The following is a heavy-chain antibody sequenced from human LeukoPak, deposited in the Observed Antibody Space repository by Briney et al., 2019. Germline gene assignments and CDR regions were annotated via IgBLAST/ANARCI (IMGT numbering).Heavy chain of an antibody. CDR2: IYYTGST. CDR1: GGSLNSGRYY. V-gene: IGHV4-39*07. J-gene: IGHJ5*02. Sequence: SETLSLTCTVSGGSLNSGRYYWGWIRQSPGKGLEWIGSIYYTGSTYYNPSLKSRVTIPVDTSKNQFSLKLSSVTAADTAVYYCARDTNWFDPWGQGTLVTVSS. CDR3: ARDTNWFDP.